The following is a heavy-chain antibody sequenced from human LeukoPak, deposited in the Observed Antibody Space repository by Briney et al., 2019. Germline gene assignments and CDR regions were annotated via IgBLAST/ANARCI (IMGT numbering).Heavy chain of an antibody. J-gene: IGHJ4*02. CDR2: ISGSGGST. V-gene: IGHV3-23*01. D-gene: IGHD1-26*01. Sequence: PGGSLRLSCEASGFTFSSYSMNWVRHAPGKGLEWVSAISGSGGSTYYADSVKGRFTISRDNSKNTLYLQMNSLRAEDTAVYYCAKEPPWELPAAYYFDYWGQGTLVTVSS. CDR1: GFTFSSYS. CDR3: AKEPPWELPAAYYFDY.